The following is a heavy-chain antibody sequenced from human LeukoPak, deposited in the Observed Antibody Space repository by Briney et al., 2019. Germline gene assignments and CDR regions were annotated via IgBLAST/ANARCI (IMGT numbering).Heavy chain of an antibody. D-gene: IGHD5-24*01. CDR1: GFTFSSYD. J-gene: IGHJ4*02. Sequence: GGSLRLSCAASGFTFSSYDMHWVRQAPGKGLEWVAVISYDGSNKYYADSVKGRFTISGDNSKNTLYLQMNSLRAEDTAVYYCAKPMTWRWLQTPFVYWGQGTLVTVSS. V-gene: IGHV3-30*18. CDR2: ISYDGSNK. CDR3: AKPMTWRWLQTPFVY.